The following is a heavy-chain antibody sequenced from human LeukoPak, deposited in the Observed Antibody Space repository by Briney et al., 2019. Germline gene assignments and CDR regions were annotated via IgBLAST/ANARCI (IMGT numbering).Heavy chain of an antibody. CDR2: ISYDGSNK. V-gene: IGHV3-30*18. CDR1: GFTFSSYG. Sequence: PGGSLRLSCAASGFTFSSYGMHWVRQAPGKGLEGVAVISYDGSNKYYADSVKGRFTISRDNSKNTLYLQMNSLRAEDTAVYYCAKDLKKKVAVAGTGDDFDYWGQGTLVTVSS. D-gene: IGHD6-19*01. J-gene: IGHJ4*02. CDR3: AKDLKKKVAVAGTGDDFDY.